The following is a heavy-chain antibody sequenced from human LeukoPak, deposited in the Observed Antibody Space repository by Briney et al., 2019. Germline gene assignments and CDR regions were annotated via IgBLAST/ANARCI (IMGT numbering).Heavy chain of an antibody. CDR3: ARRVAGRGTFYFDY. V-gene: IGHV4-59*08. D-gene: IGHD3-16*01. CDR2: IYYSGST. Sequence: SETLSLTCTVSGGSISSYYWSWIRQPPGKGLEWIGYIYYSGSTNYNASLTNRVTISVDTSRNQFSLKLNSVTAAHTAVYYCARRVAGRGTFYFDYWGQGSLVTVSS. J-gene: IGHJ4*02. CDR1: GGSISSYY.